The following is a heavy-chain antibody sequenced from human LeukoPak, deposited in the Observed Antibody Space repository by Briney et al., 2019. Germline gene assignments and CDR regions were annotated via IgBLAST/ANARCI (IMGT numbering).Heavy chain of an antibody. CDR1: GGTFSSYA. J-gene: IGHJ3*02. CDR3: ATAHRSMPAAPTADAFDI. Sequence: GASVKVSCKASGGTFSSYAISWVRQAPGQGLEWMGRIIPILGIANYAQKFQGRVTITADKSTSTAYMELSSLRSEDTAVYYCATAHRSMPAAPTADAFDIWGQGTMVTVSS. V-gene: IGHV1-69*04. D-gene: IGHD2-2*01. CDR2: IIPILGIA.